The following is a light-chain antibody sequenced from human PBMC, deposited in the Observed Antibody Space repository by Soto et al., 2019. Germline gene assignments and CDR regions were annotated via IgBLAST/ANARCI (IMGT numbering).Light chain of an antibody. CDR2: DVS. V-gene: IGLV2-11*01. CDR1: SSAVGASNY. CDR3: HSSDNSLTGHYV. J-gene: IGLJ1*01. Sequence: QSVLTQPRSVSGSPGQSVTISCTGTSSAVGASNYVSWYPQHPGKAPKLMTYDVSKRPPGVPDGSSGSKAGDAASQTSPGPQAEDEVNNYRHSSDNSLTGHYVFGAGTKGTVL.